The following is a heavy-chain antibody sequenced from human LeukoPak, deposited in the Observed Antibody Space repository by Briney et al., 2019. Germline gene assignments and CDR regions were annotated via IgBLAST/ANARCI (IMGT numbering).Heavy chain of an antibody. J-gene: IGHJ5*02. Sequence: KPSETLSLTCTVSGGSISSYYWSWIRQPPGKGLEWIGYIYYSGSTNYNPSLKSRVTISVDTSKNQFSLKLSSVTAADTAVYYCARDPGWYGSGLNWFDPWGQGTLVTVTS. V-gene: IGHV4-59*12. D-gene: IGHD3-10*01. CDR1: GGSISSYY. CDR3: ARDPGWYGSGLNWFDP. CDR2: IYYSGST.